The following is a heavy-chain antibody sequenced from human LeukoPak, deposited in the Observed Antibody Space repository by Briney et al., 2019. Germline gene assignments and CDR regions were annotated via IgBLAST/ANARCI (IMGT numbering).Heavy chain of an antibody. CDR1: GGSISSYY. V-gene: IGHV4-39*07. CDR2: IYYSGST. D-gene: IGHD6-13*01. CDR3: ARADGRIAAAGTSPNLYYYYYMDV. Sequence: PSETLSLTCTVSGGSISSYYWGWIRQPPGKGLEWIGSIYYSGSTYYNPSLKSRVTISVDTSKNQFSLKLSSVTAADTAVYYCARADGRIAAAGTSPNLYYYYYMDVWGKGTTVTVSS. J-gene: IGHJ6*03.